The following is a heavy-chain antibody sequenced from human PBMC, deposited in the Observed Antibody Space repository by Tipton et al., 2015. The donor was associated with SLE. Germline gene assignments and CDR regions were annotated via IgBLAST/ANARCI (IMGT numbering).Heavy chain of an antibody. CDR2: ISGGDGTNT. CDR3: ANGMDV. Sequence: SLRLSCAASGLSLRTYAMSWVRQAPGQGLEWVSAISGGDGTNTLYADSVKGRFTISRDNSENTLYLQMSTLRVEDTALYYCANGMDVWGQGTMVTVSS. V-gene: IGHV3-23*01. CDR1: GLSLRTYA. J-gene: IGHJ6*02.